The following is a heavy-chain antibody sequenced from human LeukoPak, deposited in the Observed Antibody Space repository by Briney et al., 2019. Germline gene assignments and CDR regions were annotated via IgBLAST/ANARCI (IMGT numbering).Heavy chain of an antibody. Sequence: ASVKVSCKASGYTFTGYYMHWVRQAPGQGLEWMGWINPNSGGTNYAQKFQGRVTMTRDTSISTAYMELSRLRSDDTAVYYCARGGEPGGGYCSSTSCSAPDYWGQGTLVTVSS. V-gene: IGHV1-2*02. D-gene: IGHD2-2*01. CDR3: ARGGEPGGGYCSSTSCSAPDY. J-gene: IGHJ4*02. CDR1: GYTFTGYY. CDR2: INPNSGGT.